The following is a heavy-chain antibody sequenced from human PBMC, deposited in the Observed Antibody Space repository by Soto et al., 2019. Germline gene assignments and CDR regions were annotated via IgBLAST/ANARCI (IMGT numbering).Heavy chain of an antibody. CDR3: AKVPRGSNFGYYNF. CDR1: GITFSDYG. J-gene: IGHJ4*02. D-gene: IGHD5-18*01. V-gene: IGHV3-30*02. CDR2: VWKDGSNR. Sequence: GGSLRLCCVASGITFSDYGMHWVRQAPGKGLEWVAGVWKDGSNRYYVDSVKGRFTISRDNSKNTLYLQMNSLRDEDTAAYYCAKVPRGSNFGYYNFWGQGTLVTVSS.